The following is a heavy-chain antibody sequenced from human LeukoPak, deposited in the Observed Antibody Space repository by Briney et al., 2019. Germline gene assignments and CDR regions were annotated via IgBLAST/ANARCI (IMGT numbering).Heavy chain of an antibody. J-gene: IGHJ4*02. Sequence: SETLSLTCAVYGGSLSGYYWSWIRQPPGKGLEWIGEINHSGSTNYNPSLKSRVTISVDTSKNQFSLKLSSVTAADTAVYYCARGSPLYYYDSSGYYYCVFDYWGQGTLVTVSS. V-gene: IGHV4-34*01. CDR2: INHSGST. CDR3: ARGSPLYYYDSSGYYYCVFDY. CDR1: GGSLSGYY. D-gene: IGHD3-22*01.